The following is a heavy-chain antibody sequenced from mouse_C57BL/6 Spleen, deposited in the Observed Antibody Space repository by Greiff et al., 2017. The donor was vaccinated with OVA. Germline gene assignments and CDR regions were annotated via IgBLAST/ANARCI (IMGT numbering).Heavy chain of an antibody. V-gene: IGHV1-7*01. Sequence: VMLVESGAELAKPGASVKLSCKASGYTFTSYWMHWVKQRPGQGLEWIGYINPSSGYTKYNQKFKDKATLTADKSSSTAYMQLSSLTYEDSAVYYCARSLTTTVWYFDVWGTGTTVTVSS. D-gene: IGHD1-1*01. CDR3: ARSLTTTVWYFDV. J-gene: IGHJ1*03. CDR2: INPSSGYT. CDR1: GYTFTSYW.